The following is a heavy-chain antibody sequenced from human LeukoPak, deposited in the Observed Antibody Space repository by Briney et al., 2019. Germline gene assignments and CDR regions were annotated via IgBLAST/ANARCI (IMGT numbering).Heavy chain of an antibody. CDR3: ARDEIDPGIAAASAFDI. D-gene: IGHD6-13*01. CDR1: GFTFSSFA. J-gene: IGHJ3*02. Sequence: PGGSLRLSCAASGFTFSSFAMTWVRQAPGKGLEWVSYISSSGSTIYYADSVKGRFTISRDNAKNSLYLQMNSLRAEDTAVYYCARDEIDPGIAAASAFDIWGQGTMVTVSS. CDR2: ISSSGSTI. V-gene: IGHV3-48*04.